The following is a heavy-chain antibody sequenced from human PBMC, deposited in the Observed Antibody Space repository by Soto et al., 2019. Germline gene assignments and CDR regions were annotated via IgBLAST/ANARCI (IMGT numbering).Heavy chain of an antibody. CDR2: IYYSGST. V-gene: IGHV4-61*01. Sequence: SETLSLTCTVSGGSVSSGSYYWSWIRQPPGKGLEWIGYIYYSGSTNYNPSLKSRVTISVDTSKNQFSLKLSSVTAADTAVYYCARNVVVVADYFDYWGQGTLVTVSS. D-gene: IGHD2-15*01. J-gene: IGHJ4*02. CDR3: ARNVVVVADYFDY. CDR1: GGSVSSGSYY.